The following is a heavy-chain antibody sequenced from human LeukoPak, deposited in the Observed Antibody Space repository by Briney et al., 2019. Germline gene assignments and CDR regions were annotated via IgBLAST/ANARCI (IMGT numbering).Heavy chain of an antibody. Sequence: GSSVKVSCKASGGTFSSYATSWVRQAPGQGLEWMGRIIPILGIANYAQKFQGRVTITADKSTSTAYMELSSLRSEDTAVYYCARDGSSYYGSGSNHAFDIWGQGTMVTVSS. J-gene: IGHJ3*02. CDR3: ARDGSSYYGSGSNHAFDI. D-gene: IGHD3-10*01. V-gene: IGHV1-69*04. CDR2: IIPILGIA. CDR1: GGTFSSYA.